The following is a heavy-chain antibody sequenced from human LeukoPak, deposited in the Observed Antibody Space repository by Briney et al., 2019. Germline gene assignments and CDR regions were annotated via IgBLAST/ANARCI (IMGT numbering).Heavy chain of an antibody. CDR3: ATSSDAPANY. J-gene: IGHJ4*02. D-gene: IGHD2-2*01. V-gene: IGHV3-7*01. Sequence: GGSPRLSCAASGFSFSNSWMSWVRQAPGKGLEWVANIRQDGSVKYYVGSVKGRFTISRDNAENSLYLQMNSLRAEDTAVYYCATSSDAPANYWGQGTLVTVSS. CDR1: GFSFSNSW. CDR2: IRQDGSVK.